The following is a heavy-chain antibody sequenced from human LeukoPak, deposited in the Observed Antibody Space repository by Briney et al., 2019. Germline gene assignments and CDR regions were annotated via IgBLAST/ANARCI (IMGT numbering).Heavy chain of an antibody. CDR2: ISSSSSYI. V-gene: IGHV3-21*01. J-gene: IGHJ4*02. Sequence: GGSLRLSCAASGSTFSSYSMNWVRQAPGKGLEWVSSISSSSSYIYYADSVKGRFTISRDNAKNSLYLQMNSLRAEDTAVYYCARDTGWPHTPFDYWGQGTLVTVSS. CDR1: GSTFSSYS. D-gene: IGHD6-19*01. CDR3: ARDTGWPHTPFDY.